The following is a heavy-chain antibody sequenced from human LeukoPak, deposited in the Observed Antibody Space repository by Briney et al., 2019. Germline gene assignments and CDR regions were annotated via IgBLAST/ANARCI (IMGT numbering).Heavy chain of an antibody. D-gene: IGHD5-12*01. CDR3: VRDGRFEYSHFYYFDY. CDR2: ISVYNDNR. J-gene: IGHJ4*02. Sequence: ASVKVSCKASGYAFYSYGISWVRQAPGQGLEWMAWISVYNDNRRYAQNFQGRVTLTTDKSTSTAYMELRSLKSDDTATYYCVRDGRFEYSHFYYFDYWGQGTQVTVSS. CDR1: GYAFYSYG. V-gene: IGHV1-18*01.